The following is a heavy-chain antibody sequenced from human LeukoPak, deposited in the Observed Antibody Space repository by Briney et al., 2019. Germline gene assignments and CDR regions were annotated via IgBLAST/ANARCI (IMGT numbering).Heavy chain of an antibody. CDR1: GFTFSGYA. Sequence: PGGSLRLSCAASGFTFSGYAMSWVRQAPGKGLEWVAVISYDGSNKYYADSVKGRFTISRDNSKNTLYLQMNSLRAEDTAVYYCAKDRRGVAGYWGQGTLVTVSS. V-gene: IGHV3-30*18. D-gene: IGHD2-15*01. CDR2: ISYDGSNK. CDR3: AKDRRGVAGY. J-gene: IGHJ4*02.